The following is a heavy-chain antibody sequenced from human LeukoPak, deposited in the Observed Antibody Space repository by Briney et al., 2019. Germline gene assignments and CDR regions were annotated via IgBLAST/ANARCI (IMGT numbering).Heavy chain of an antibody. D-gene: IGHD1-14*01. J-gene: IGHJ3*02. CDR1: GYTFTGYY. CDR3: ARVGINDAFDI. Sequence: ASVKVSCKASGYTFTGYYMHWVRQTPGQGLEWMGWINPNSGSTNYAQKFQGRVTMTRDTSISTAYMELSRLRSDDTAVYYCARVGINDAFDIWGQGTMVTVSS. V-gene: IGHV1-2*02. CDR2: INPNSGST.